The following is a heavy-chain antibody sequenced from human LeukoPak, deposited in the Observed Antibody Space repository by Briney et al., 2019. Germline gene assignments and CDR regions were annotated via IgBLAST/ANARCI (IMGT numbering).Heavy chain of an antibody. CDR3: AKTTPVGSPWFGY. V-gene: IGHV3-23*01. CDR1: GFTFSNYV. J-gene: IGHJ4*02. CDR2: LTSSSDTT. D-gene: IGHD1-26*01. Sequence: GGSLRLSCAASGFTFSNYVMSWVRQAPGKGLEWVAALTSSSDTTYYGDSVKGRFTISRDNAKNSLYLQMNSLRAEDTALYYCAKTTPVGSPWFGYWGQGTLVTVSS.